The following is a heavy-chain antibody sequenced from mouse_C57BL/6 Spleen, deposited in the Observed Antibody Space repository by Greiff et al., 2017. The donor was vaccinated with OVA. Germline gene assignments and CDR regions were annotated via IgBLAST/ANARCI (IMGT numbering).Heavy chain of an antibody. V-gene: IGHV1-53*01. Sequence: VQLQQPGTDLVKPGASVKLSCKASGYTFTSYWMHWVKQRPGQGLEWIGNINPSNGGTNYNEKFKSKATLTVDKSSSTAYMQLSSLTSEDSAVYYCARFDGYFAWFADWGQGTLVTVSA. CDR3: ARFDGYFAWFAD. CDR1: GYTFTSYW. CDR2: INPSNGGT. J-gene: IGHJ3*01. D-gene: IGHD2-3*01.